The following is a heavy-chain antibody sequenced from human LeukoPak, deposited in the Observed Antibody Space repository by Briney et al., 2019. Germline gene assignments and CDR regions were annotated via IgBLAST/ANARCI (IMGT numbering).Heavy chain of an antibody. J-gene: IGHJ4*02. D-gene: IGHD2-2*02. V-gene: IGHV4-34*09. CDR1: GGSFSGYY. Sequence: SETLSLTCAVYGGSFSGYYWSWIRQPPGKGLEWIGYIYYSGSTYYNPSLKSRVTISVDTSKNQFSLKLSPVTAADTAVYYCARVGRTVPAAIANFFDYWGQGTLVTVSS. CDR2: IYYSGST. CDR3: ARVGRTVPAAIANFFDY.